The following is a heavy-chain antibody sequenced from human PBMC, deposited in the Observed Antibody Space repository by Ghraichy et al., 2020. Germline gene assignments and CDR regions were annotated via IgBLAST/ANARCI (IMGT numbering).Heavy chain of an antibody. CDR2: ISGSSNYI. D-gene: IGHD3-10*01. Sequence: GGSLRLSCAASDFTFSTYSMNWVRQAPGKGLEWVSSISGSSNYIYYADSVKGRFTVSRDNAKNSLYLQMNSLRAEDTAVYYCASELRGVIPYYYYGMDVWGQGTTVTVSS. J-gene: IGHJ6*02. CDR3: ASELRGVIPYYYYGMDV. V-gene: IGHV3-21*01. CDR1: DFTFSTYS.